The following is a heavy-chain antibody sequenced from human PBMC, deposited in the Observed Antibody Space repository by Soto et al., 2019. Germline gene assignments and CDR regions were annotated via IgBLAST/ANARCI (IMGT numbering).Heavy chain of an antibody. Sequence: SETLSLTCTFSGDSISKANWWSWVRQPPGKGVEGIGEIHQSGSTNYSPSLKGRVTISVDNSKNQFSLKVRSVSAADTAGYYCARVPSSVEIPPAPSGWFDPWGQGTHVTLSP. CDR1: GDSISKANW. CDR2: IHQSGST. V-gene: IGHV4-4*02. D-gene: IGHD3-22*01. J-gene: IGHJ5*02. CDR3: ARVPSSVEIPPAPSGWFDP.